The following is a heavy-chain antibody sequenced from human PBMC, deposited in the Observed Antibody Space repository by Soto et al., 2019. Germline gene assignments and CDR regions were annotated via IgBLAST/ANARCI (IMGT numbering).Heavy chain of an antibody. CDR2: IIPIFGTA. CDR1: GGTVSSYA. Sequence: QVQLVQSGAEVKKPGSSVKVSCKASGGTVSSYAISWVRQAPGQGLEWMGGIIPIFGTANYAQKFQGRVTITADESTSTAYMELSSLRSEDTAVYYCARPGGIAAAGTWSSFDYWGQGTLVTVSS. CDR3: ARPGGIAAAGTWSSFDY. V-gene: IGHV1-69*12. J-gene: IGHJ4*02. D-gene: IGHD6-13*01.